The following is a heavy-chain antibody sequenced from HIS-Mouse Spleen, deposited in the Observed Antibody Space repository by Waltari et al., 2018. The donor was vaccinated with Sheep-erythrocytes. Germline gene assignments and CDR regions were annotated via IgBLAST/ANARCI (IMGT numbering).Heavy chain of an antibody. V-gene: IGHV3-21*01. J-gene: IGHJ4*02. CDR1: GFTFSSYS. D-gene: IGHD1-26*01. CDR2: LSSSSSYI. CDR3: ARVASGATFDY. Sequence: EVQLVESGGGLVKPGGSLRLSCAASGFTFSSYSMNWVRQAPGKGLEMVSSLSSSSSYIYYADSVKGPFTISRDNAKNSLYLQMNSLRAEDTAVYYCARVASGATFDYWGQGTLVTVSS.